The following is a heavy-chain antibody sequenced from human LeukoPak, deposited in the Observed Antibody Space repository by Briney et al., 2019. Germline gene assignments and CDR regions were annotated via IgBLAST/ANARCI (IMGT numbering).Heavy chain of an antibody. V-gene: IGHV3-23*01. CDR2: ISGSGGST. D-gene: IGHD1-7*01. J-gene: IGHJ4*02. CDR3: AKDKLRNLAPEYYFDY. Sequence: GGPLRLSCAASGFTFSSYAMSWVRQAPGKGLEWVSAISGSGGSTYYADSVKGRFTFSRDNSKNTLYLQMNSLRAEDTAVYYCAKDKLRNLAPEYYFDYWGQGTLVTVSS. CDR1: GFTFSSYA.